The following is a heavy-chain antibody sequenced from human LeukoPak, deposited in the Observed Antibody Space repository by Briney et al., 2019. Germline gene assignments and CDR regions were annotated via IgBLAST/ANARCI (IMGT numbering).Heavy chain of an antibody. J-gene: IGHJ4*02. CDR3: ARRTEDIVVVVAATVEYYFDY. D-gene: IGHD2-15*01. CDR1: GYTFTSYD. Sequence: ASVKVSCKASGYTFTSYDINWVRQAPGQGLEWMGWISAYNSNTNYAQKLQGRVTMTTDTSTSTAYMELRSLRSDDTAAYYCARRTEDIVVVVAATVEYYFDYWGQGTLVTVSS. V-gene: IGHV1-18*01. CDR2: ISAYNSNT.